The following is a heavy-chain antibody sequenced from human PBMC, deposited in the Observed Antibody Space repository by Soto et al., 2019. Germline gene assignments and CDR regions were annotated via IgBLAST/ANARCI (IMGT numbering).Heavy chain of an antibody. Sequence: QVQLQQWGAGLLKPSETLSLTCAVYGGSFSGYYWTWIRQPPGTGLGWIGEINHSGSTKYKSYHKNRVTISVDTSKNQFSLKLTSVPAADTDVYYCARDKLPGLFDYWGQGTLVKVSS. CDR2: INHSGST. J-gene: IGHJ4*02. V-gene: IGHV4-34*01. CDR3: ARDKLPGLFDY. CDR1: GGSFSGYY.